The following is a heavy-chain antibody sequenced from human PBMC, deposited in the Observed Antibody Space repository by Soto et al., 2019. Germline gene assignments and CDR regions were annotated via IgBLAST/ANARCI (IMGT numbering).Heavy chain of an antibody. V-gene: IGHV1-58*01. CDR1: GFTFTSSA. J-gene: IGHJ5*02. CDR2: IVVGSGNT. D-gene: IGHD2-15*01. Sequence: GASVKVSCKASGFTFTSSAVQWVRQARGQRLEWIGWIVVGSGNTNYAQKFQERVTITRDMSTSTAYMELSSLRSEDTAVYYCAADVVVVVAEETNDVNWFDPWGQGTLVTVSS. CDR3: AADVVVVVAEETNDVNWFDP.